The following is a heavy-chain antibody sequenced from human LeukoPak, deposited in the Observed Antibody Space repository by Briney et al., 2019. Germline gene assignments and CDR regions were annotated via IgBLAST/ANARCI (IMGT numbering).Heavy chain of an antibody. V-gene: IGHV3-23*01. CDR1: GFTFSRFG. CDR3: AKPRIIGLGWAQFDY. CDR2: FDGNADGT. Sequence: GGSLRLSCVTSGFTFSRFGMTWVRQPPGKGLEWVASFDGNADGTYYADSVKGRCTISRDNSKNTLYLQMNSLRTEDTAIYYCAKPRIIGLGWAQFDYWGQGSLVTVSS. J-gene: IGHJ4*02. D-gene: IGHD2-15*01.